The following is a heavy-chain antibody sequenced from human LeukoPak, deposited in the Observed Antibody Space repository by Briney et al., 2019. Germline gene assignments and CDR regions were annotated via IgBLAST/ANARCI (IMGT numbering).Heavy chain of an antibody. CDR1: GFTFTNAW. CDR2: IKDRTDGGTT. CDR3: TTGTWFFRHF. V-gene: IGHV3-15*01. J-gene: IGHJ4*02. Sequence: PGGSLRLSCAVSGFTFTNAWMSWVRQAPGKGLEWVGRIKDRTDGGTTDYAAPVKDRFTISRDDSKNTLYLQMNSLKTEDTAVYYCTTGTWFFRHFWGQGSLLSVSS. D-gene: IGHD3-22*01.